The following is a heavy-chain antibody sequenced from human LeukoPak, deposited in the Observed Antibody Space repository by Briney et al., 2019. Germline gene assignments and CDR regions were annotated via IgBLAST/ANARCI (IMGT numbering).Heavy chain of an antibody. D-gene: IGHD3-10*01. Sequence: GASVKVSCKASGGTFSSYAISWVRQAPGQGLEWTGRIIPILGIANYAQKFQGRVTITADKSTSTAYMQLTSLRSEDTAVYYCAGHLHWAGSYYGFWGQGTLVTVSS. CDR1: GGTFSSYA. J-gene: IGHJ4*02. CDR2: IIPILGIA. CDR3: AGHLHWAGSYYGF. V-gene: IGHV1-69*04.